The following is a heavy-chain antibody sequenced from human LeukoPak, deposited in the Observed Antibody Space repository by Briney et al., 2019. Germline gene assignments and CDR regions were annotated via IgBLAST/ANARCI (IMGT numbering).Heavy chain of an antibody. CDR1: GDSISSSNW. Sequence: PSGTLSPTCAISGDSISSSNWWSWVRQPPGKGMAWLGEIYHRGNIDYSPSFKSRITISIDKSKNQFSLKLSSVTAADTAVYYCARDRVASPWYYFDSWGQGTLVTVSS. CDR3: ARDRVASPWYYFDS. V-gene: IGHV4-4*02. CDR2: IYHRGNI. J-gene: IGHJ4*02. D-gene: IGHD3-3*02.